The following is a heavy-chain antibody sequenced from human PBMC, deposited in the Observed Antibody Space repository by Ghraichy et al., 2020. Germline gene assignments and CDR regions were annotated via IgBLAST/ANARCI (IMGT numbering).Heavy chain of an antibody. V-gene: IGHV3-23*01. CDR3: AKTLDIVVVPAAISFDY. CDR2: ISGSGGST. J-gene: IGHJ4*02. Sequence: GESLNISCAASGFTFSSYAMSWVRQAPGKGLEWVSAISGSGGSTYYADSVKGRFTISRDNSKNTLYLQMNSLRAEDTAVYYCAKTLDIVVVPAAISFDYWGQGTLVTVSS. D-gene: IGHD2-2*01. CDR1: GFTFSSYA.